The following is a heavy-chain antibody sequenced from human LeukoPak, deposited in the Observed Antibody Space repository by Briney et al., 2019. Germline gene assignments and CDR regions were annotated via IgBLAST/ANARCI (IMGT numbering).Heavy chain of an antibody. Sequence: GASVKVSCKASGYTFTGSYIHWVRQAPGQGLEWMGWINPNNGGTNYAQNFQGRVTMTRDTSISTAYMQLSSLGSDDTAVYYCARGRGSLRDTLDFWGQGTMVTVSS. CDR2: INPNNGGT. CDR1: GYTFTGSY. CDR3: ARGRGSLRDTLDF. J-gene: IGHJ3*01. V-gene: IGHV1-2*02. D-gene: IGHD1-26*01.